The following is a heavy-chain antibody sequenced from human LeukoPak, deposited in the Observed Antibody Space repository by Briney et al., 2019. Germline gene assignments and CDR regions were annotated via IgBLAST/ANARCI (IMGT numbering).Heavy chain of an antibody. CDR3: ARIEGYWYDFWSGSNWFDP. CDR1: GYSISSGYY. D-gene: IGHD3-3*01. V-gene: IGHV4-38-2*01. J-gene: IGHJ5*02. Sequence: SETLSLTCAVSGYSISSGYYWGWIRPPPGKGLEWIGSIYHSGSTYYNPSLKSRVTISVDTSKNQFSPKLSSVTAADTAVYYCARIEGYWYDFWSGSNWFDPWGQGTLVTVSS. CDR2: IYHSGST.